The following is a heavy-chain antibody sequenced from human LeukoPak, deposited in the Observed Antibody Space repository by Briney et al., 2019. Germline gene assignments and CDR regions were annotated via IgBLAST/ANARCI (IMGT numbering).Heavy chain of an antibody. Sequence: PSETLSLTCTVSGGSISSYYWSWIRQPPGKGLEWIGYIYDSGSTNYNPSLKSRVTISVDTSKSHFSLKLSSVTIADTAVYYCARQTGSSWYYAFDIWGQGTVVTVSS. V-gene: IGHV4-59*08. CDR2: IYDSGST. CDR3: ARQTGSSWYYAFDI. CDR1: GGSISSYY. D-gene: IGHD6-13*01. J-gene: IGHJ3*02.